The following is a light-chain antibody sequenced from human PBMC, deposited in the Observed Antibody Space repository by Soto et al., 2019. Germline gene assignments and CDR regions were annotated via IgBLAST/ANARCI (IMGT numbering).Light chain of an antibody. J-gene: IGLJ2*01. Sequence: QSVLTQPPSASGTPGQRVTISCSGSSSNIETNTVDWYQHLPATAPKVLIFNNNQRPSGVPDRFSGSKSGTSASLAISGLQSEDEADYYCAVWDDSLSGMVFGGGTKLTVL. CDR3: AVWDDSLSGMV. CDR1: SSNIETNT. CDR2: NNN. V-gene: IGLV1-44*01.